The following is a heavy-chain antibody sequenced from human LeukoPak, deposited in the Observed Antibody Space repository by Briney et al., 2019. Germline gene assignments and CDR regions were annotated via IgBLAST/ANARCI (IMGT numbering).Heavy chain of an antibody. CDR3: ARVFDSSGYYLNAFDI. CDR1: GYTFTGYY. D-gene: IGHD3-22*01. CDR2: ISAYNGNT. J-gene: IGHJ3*02. Sequence: GASVKVSCKASGYTFTGYYMHWVRQAPGQGLEWMRWISAYNGNTNYAQKLQGRVTMTTDTSTSTAYMELRSLRSDDTAVYYCARVFDSSGYYLNAFDIWGQGTMVTVSS. V-gene: IGHV1-18*04.